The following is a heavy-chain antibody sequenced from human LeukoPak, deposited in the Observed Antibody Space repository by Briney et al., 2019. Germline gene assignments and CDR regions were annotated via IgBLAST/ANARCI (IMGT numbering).Heavy chain of an antibody. Sequence: ASVNVSCKASGYTFTGYYMHWVRQAPGQGLEWMGWINPNSGGTNYAQKFQGRVTMTRDTSISTAYMELSRLRSDDTAVYYCARGTVSGSYVPGGYWGQGTLVTVSS. CDR3: ARGTVSGSYVPGGY. V-gene: IGHV1-2*02. D-gene: IGHD1-26*01. J-gene: IGHJ4*02. CDR1: GYTFTGYY. CDR2: INPNSGGT.